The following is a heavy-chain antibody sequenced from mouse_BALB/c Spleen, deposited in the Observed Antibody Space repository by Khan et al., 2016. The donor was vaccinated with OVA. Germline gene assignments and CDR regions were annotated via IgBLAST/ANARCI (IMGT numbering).Heavy chain of an antibody. D-gene: IGHD1-1*01. Sequence: EVELVESGGGLVQPGGSRKLSCAASGFTFNSCGMHWVRHAPEKGLEWVAYISGDSNTIYYTDTVKGRFTISRDNPKNTLFLQMTSLMSEDTAMYYCATSYFYGYYFDYWGPGTTLTVS. V-gene: IGHV5-17*02. J-gene: IGHJ2*01. CDR3: ATSYFYGYYFDY. CDR1: GFTFNSCG. CDR2: ISGDSNTI.